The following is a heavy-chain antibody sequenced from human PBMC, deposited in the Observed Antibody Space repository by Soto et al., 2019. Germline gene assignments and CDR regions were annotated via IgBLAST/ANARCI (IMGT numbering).Heavy chain of an antibody. D-gene: IGHD3-22*01. Sequence: ASVKVYGTASGYTLTSYYMEWVRQAPGQGLEWMVIINPSGGSTSYAQKFQGRVTMTRDTSTSTVYMELSSLRSEDTAVYYCARDLGYYDSSGYPDYWGQGTLVTVSS. V-gene: IGHV1-46*01. CDR2: INPSGGST. J-gene: IGHJ4*02. CDR1: GYTLTSYY. CDR3: ARDLGYYDSSGYPDY.